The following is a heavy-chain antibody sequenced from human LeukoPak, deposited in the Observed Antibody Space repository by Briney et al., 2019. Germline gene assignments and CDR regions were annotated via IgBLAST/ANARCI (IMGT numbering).Heavy chain of an antibody. J-gene: IGHJ4*02. V-gene: IGHV1-2*02. CDR3: AREVGGIAADFDY. Sequence: ASVKVSCKASGYTFTGYYMHWVRQAPGQGLEWMGWINPNSGGTNYAQKFQGRVTMTRDTSISTAYMELSRLRSDDTAVYYCAREVGGIAADFDYWGQGTLVTVSS. D-gene: IGHD6-13*01. CDR2: INPNSGGT. CDR1: GYTFTGYY.